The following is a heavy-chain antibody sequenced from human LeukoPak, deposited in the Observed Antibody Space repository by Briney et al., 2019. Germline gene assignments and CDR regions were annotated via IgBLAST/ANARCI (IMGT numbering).Heavy chain of an antibody. CDR1: GFMFSSNW. CDR2: IKEDGTET. J-gene: IGHJ4*02. V-gene: IGHV3-7*01. CDR3: ARGSGWFYFDY. Sequence: PGGSLRLSCAASGFMFSSNWMSWVRLAPGKGLEWVANIKEDGTETYYVDSVKGRFTISRDNAKNTLYLQMNSLRAEDTAVYYCARGSGWFYFDYWGQGTLVTVSS. D-gene: IGHD6-19*01.